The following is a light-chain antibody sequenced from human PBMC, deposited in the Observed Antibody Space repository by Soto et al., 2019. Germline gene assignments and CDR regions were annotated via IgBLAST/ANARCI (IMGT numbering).Light chain of an antibody. CDR2: KGS. CDR3: QQYNSFPLT. CDR1: QSLGDW. Sequence: DIPMNQSPSTLSASVGDRVTITCRASQSLGDWLAWYQQNPGKAPKFLIYKGSTLESGVPSRFGGSGSGTEFTLTVSSLQPDDFATYYCQQYNSFPLTFGGGTKVEIK. J-gene: IGKJ4*01. V-gene: IGKV1-5*03.